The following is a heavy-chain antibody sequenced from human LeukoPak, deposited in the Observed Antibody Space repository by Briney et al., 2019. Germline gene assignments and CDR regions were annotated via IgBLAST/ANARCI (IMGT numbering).Heavy chain of an antibody. CDR1: GYTFTSYD. CDR2: MNPNSGNT. Sequence: GASVKVSCKASGYTFTSYDINWVRQATGQGLEWMGWMNPNSGNTGYAQRFQGRVTVTRNTSISTAYMELSSLRSEDTAVYYCARGPGMVVAATVGELDYWGQGTLVTVSS. J-gene: IGHJ4*02. D-gene: IGHD2-15*01. V-gene: IGHV1-8*01. CDR3: ARGPGMVVAATVGELDY.